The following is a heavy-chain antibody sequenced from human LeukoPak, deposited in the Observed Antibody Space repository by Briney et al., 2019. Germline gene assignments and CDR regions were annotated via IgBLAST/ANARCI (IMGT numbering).Heavy chain of an antibody. D-gene: IGHD2-15*01. J-gene: IGHJ6*02. CDR2: ISSSGTTI. CDR3: AREGSIYYYYGLDV. CDR1: GFTFSSYE. Sequence: PGGSLRLSCAASGFTFSSYEMNWDRQAPGKGLEWVSYISSSGTTIYYADSVKGRFTISRDNAKNSLFLQMNSLRGEDTAVYYCAREGSIYYYYGLDVWGPGTTVTVSS. V-gene: IGHV3-48*03.